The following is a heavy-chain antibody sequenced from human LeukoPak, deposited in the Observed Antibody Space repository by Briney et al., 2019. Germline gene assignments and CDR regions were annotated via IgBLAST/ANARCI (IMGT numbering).Heavy chain of an antibody. Sequence: PGGSLRLSCAASGFTFSSYWISWVRQAPGKGLEWVANIKQDGSEKYYVDSVKGRFTISRDNAKNSLYLQMNSLRAEDTAVYYCARGSITMISWGQGTLVTVSP. CDR2: IKQDGSEK. J-gene: IGHJ4*02. D-gene: IGHD3-22*01. CDR1: GFTFSSYW. CDR3: ARGSITMIS. V-gene: IGHV3-7*01.